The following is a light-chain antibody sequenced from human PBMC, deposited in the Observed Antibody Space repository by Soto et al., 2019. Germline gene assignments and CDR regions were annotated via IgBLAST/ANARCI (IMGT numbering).Light chain of an antibody. CDR1: QSVSSSY. CDR3: QQYGSSPPIT. V-gene: IGKV3-20*01. Sequence: EIVLTQSPGTLSLSPGERATLSCRASQSVSSSYLAWYQQKPGQAPRLLIYGASSRATGIPDRFSGSGSGTDFTLTISRLEPEDFAVYYCQQYGSSPPITFGQGTKLVMK. J-gene: IGKJ2*01. CDR2: GAS.